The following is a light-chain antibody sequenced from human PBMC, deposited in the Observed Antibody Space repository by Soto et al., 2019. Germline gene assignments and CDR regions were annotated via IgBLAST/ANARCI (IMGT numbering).Light chain of an antibody. CDR2: GAS. J-gene: IGKJ5*01. Sequence: EIVMTQSPATLSVSPGARSSLSCRSSRSVSSNLAWYQQKPGQAPRLLIYGASTRATGIPARFSGSGSGTEFTLTISSLQSEDFAVYYCQQYNNWPPITFGQGTRLEI. V-gene: IGKV3-15*01. CDR3: QQYNNWPPIT. CDR1: RSVSSN.